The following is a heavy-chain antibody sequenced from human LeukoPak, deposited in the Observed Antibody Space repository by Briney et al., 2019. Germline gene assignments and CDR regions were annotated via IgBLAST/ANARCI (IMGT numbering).Heavy chain of an antibody. V-gene: IGHV3-21*01. CDR1: GFTFSSYS. CDR2: ISSSSSYI. J-gene: IGHJ4*02. CDR3: ARVDVVVTAIDY. Sequence: PGGSLRLSCAASGFTFSSYSMNWVRQAPGKGLEWVSSISSSSSYIYYADSVKGRFTISRDNAKNSLYLQMNSLRAEDTAVYYCARVDVVVTAIDYWGRGTLVTVSS. D-gene: IGHD2-21*02.